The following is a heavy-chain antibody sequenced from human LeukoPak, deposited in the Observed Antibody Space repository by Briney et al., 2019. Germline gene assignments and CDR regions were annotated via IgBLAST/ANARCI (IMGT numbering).Heavy chain of an antibody. CDR3: ARARGAYYYDSSGYEMGDY. V-gene: IGHV1-2*02. J-gene: IGHJ4*02. CDR1: GYTFTGYY. Sequence: GASVKVSRKASGYTFTGYYMHWVRQAPGQGLEWMGWINPNSGGTNYAQKFQGRVTMTRDTSISTAYMELSRLRSDDTAVYYCARARGAYYYDSSGYEMGDYWGQGTLVTVSS. D-gene: IGHD3-22*01. CDR2: INPNSGGT.